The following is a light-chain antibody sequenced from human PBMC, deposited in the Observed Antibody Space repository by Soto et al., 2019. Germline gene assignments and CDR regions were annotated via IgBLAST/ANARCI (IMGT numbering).Light chain of an antibody. Sequence: IQLTQSPSSLSASVGDRVTITCRAGQDIGSALAWYQQRPGKAPKLLLYDASNLEAGVPSRVSGSGSGTDFTLTITSLRPEDFATYYWQHFNGFPLTFGGGTKVQIK. V-gene: IGKV1-13*02. CDR3: QHFNGFPLT. J-gene: IGKJ4*01. CDR2: DAS. CDR1: QDIGSA.